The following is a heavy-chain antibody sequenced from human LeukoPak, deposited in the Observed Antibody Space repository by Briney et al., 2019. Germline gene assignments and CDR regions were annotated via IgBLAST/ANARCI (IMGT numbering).Heavy chain of an antibody. V-gene: IGHV1-46*01. D-gene: IGHD1-14*01. CDR3: ASFRSNTGHPS. Sequence: ASGKVSCKASGYTFIDYYLHWVRQAPGQGLEWMGIINPSGGATNYAQEFQGRVTMTRDTSTSTIYMELSSLRSEDTAMYYCASFRSNTGHPSWGQGTLVTVSS. CDR2: INPSGGAT. CDR1: GYTFIDYY. J-gene: IGHJ4*02.